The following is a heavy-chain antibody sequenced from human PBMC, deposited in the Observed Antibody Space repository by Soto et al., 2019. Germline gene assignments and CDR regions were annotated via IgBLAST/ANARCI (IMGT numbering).Heavy chain of an antibody. CDR3: ARVEGKQLVHYAFDI. V-gene: IGHV3-66*01. J-gene: IGHJ3*02. CDR2: IYSGGST. Sequence: EVQLVESGGGLVQPGGSLRLSCAASGFTVSSNYMSWVRQAPGKGLEWVSVIYSGGSTYYADSVKGRFTISRDNSKSTLDLQMNSLGGEDTVVYYCARVEGKQLVHYAFDIWGQGTMVTVSS. D-gene: IGHD6-13*01. CDR1: GFTVSSNY.